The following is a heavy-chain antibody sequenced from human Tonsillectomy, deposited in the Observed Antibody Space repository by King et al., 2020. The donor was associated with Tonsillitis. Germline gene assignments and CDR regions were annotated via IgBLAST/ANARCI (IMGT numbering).Heavy chain of an antibody. CDR2: IYPGDSET. CDR1: GYTFTSYW. J-gene: IGHJ4*02. V-gene: IGHV5-51*01. D-gene: IGHD3-22*01. CDR3: ASSRLQKYYYDNSLDY. Sequence: EEQLVQSGAEVKQPGESLKISCKGSGYTFTSYWIGWVRQMPGKGLEWMGIIYPGDSETSYSPSFQGQVTISADKSISTAYLQWSSLKASDPAMYYCASSRLQKYYYDNSLDYWGQGTLVTVSS.